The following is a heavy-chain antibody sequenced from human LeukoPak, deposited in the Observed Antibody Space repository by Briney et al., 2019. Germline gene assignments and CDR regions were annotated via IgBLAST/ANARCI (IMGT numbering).Heavy chain of an antibody. J-gene: IGHJ6*02. V-gene: IGHV1-46*01. CDR3: ARGGADYYDSSGYYYGFYYYGMDV. Sequence: GASVKVSCKASGYTFTSYYMHWVRQAPGQGLEWMGIINPSGDSTSYAQKFQGRVTMTRDTSTSTVYMELSSLRSEDTAVYYCARGGADYYDSSGYYYGFYYYGMDVWGQGTTVTVSS. D-gene: IGHD3-22*01. CDR1: GYTFTSYY. CDR2: INPSGDST.